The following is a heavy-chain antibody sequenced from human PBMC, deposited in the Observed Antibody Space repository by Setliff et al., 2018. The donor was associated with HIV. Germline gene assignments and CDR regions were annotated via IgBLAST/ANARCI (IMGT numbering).Heavy chain of an antibody. V-gene: IGHV4-34*01. CDR1: NGSFNGYY. Sequence: SETLSLTCAVYNGSFNGYYWSWIRQPPGKGLEWIGEINHSGSTYYNPSLKSRVTISVDTSKNQFSLKLSSVTAADTAVYYCARTRGYCSATSCYALRGPDYWGQGTLVTVSS. CDR3: ARTRGYCSATSCYALRGPDY. CDR2: INHSGST. D-gene: IGHD2-2*01. J-gene: IGHJ4*02.